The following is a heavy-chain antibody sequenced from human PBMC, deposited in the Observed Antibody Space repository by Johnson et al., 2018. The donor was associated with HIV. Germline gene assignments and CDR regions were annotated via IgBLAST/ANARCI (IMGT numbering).Heavy chain of an antibody. Sequence: QVQLVEFGGGVVQPGGSLRLSCAVSGFTFSDHYMSWIRQAPGKGLEWVSYISSSSSSIYYADSVKGRFTLSRDNAKNSLYLQMNSLRAEDTAVYYCARCGSGHNSSGYYYYSGAFDIWGQGTMVTVSS. D-gene: IGHD3-22*01. CDR1: GFTFSDHY. V-gene: IGHV3-11*04. CDR2: ISSSSSSI. CDR3: ARCGSGHNSSGYYYYSGAFDI. J-gene: IGHJ3*02.